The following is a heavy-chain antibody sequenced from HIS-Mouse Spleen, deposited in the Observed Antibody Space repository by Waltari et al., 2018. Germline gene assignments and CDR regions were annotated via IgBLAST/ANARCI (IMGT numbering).Heavy chain of an antibody. CDR1: GGSISSGGYY. V-gene: IGHV4-31*03. CDR3: ARSPYYDFWSGYSDNWFDP. D-gene: IGHD3-3*01. J-gene: IGHJ5*02. Sequence: QVQLQESGPGLVKPSQTLSLTCTVSGGSISSGGYYWSWIRQHPGKGLEWIGYLYYRGRTYYNPSLKSRVTISVDTAKNQFSLRLRSVTAADTSVYYCARSPYYDFWSGYSDNWFDPWGQGTLVTVSS. CDR2: LYYRGRT.